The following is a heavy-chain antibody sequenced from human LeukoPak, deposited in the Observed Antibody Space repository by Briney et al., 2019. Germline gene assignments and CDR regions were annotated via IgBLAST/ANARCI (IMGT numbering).Heavy chain of an antibody. CDR1: GFTFSSYA. J-gene: IGHJ4*02. CDR3: AKDGWARGVIPYYFDY. V-gene: IGHV3-23*01. D-gene: IGHD3-10*01. Sequence: GGSLRLSCAASGFTFSSYAMSWVRQAPGKGLEWVSAISGSGGSTYYADPVKGRFTISRDNSKNTLYLQMNSLRAEDTAVYYCAKDGWARGVIPYYFDYWGQGTLVTVSS. CDR2: ISGSGGST.